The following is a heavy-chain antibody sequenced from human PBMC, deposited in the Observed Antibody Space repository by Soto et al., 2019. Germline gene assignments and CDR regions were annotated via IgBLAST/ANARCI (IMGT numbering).Heavy chain of an antibody. V-gene: IGHV4-39*01. CDR3: ARLPVVVAATGPGWFDP. D-gene: IGHD2-15*01. CDR2: IYYSGST. J-gene: IGHJ5*02. CDR1: GGSISSSSYY. Sequence: PSETLYLTCTVSGGSISSSSYYWGWIRQPPGKGLEWIGSIYYSGSTYYNPSLKSRVTISVDTSKNQFSLKLSSVTAADTAVYYCARLPVVVAATGPGWFDPWGQGTLVTVSS.